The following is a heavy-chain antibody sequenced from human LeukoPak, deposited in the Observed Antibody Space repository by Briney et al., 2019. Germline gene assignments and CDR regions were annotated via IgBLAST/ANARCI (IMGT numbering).Heavy chain of an antibody. CDR2: IKQDGSEK. D-gene: IGHD3-3*02. V-gene: IGHV3-7*01. CDR1: GFAFSSYW. CDR3: ARAGPFYPFDY. J-gene: IGHJ4*02. Sequence: GGSLRLSCAASGFAFSSYWMSWVRQAPGKGLEWVANIKQDGSEKYYVDSVKGRFTISRDNAKNSLYLQMNSLRAEDTAVYYCARAGPFYPFDYWGQGTLVTVSS.